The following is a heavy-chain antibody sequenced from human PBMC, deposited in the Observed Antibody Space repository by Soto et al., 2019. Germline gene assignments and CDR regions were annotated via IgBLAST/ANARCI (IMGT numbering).Heavy chain of an antibody. CDR2: INAGNGNT. J-gene: IGHJ4*02. Sequence: QVQLVQYGAEVKKPGASVKVSCKASGYSCTSYAMHWVRQARGQRLEWMGWINAGNGNTKYSQKFQGRVTITRDTSASTAYMELSSLRSEDTAVYYCARALGVVTDDYWGQGTLVTVSS. V-gene: IGHV1-3*01. CDR3: ARALGVVTDDY. CDR1: GYSCTSYA. D-gene: IGHD2-15*01.